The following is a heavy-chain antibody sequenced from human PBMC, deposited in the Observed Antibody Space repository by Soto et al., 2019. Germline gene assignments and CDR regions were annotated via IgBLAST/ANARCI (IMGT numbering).Heavy chain of an antibody. J-gene: IGHJ5*02. Sequence: PSETLSLTCTVSGGSISSGGYYWSWIRQPPGKGLEWIGYIYYSGSTNYNPSLKSRVTISVDTSKNQFSLKLSSVTAADTAVYYCAREAGETGTNPAWGQGTLVTVSS. CDR2: IYYSGST. CDR3: AREAGETGTNPA. CDR1: GGSISSGGYY. D-gene: IGHD1-7*01. V-gene: IGHV4-61*08.